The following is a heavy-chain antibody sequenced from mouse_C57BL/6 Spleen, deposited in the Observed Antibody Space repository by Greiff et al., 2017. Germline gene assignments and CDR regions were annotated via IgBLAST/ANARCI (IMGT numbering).Heavy chain of an antibody. CDR2: IDPSDSYT. Sequence: QVQLQQPGAELVMPGASVKLSCKASGYTFTSYWMHWVKQRPGQGLEWIGEIDPSDSYTNYNEKFKGKSTLTVDTSSSTAYMQLSSLTSEDSAVYYSARQGYSLYFDYWGQGTTLTVSS. V-gene: IGHV1-69*01. D-gene: IGHD2-3*01. J-gene: IGHJ2*01. CDR1: GYTFTSYW. CDR3: ARQGYSLYFDY.